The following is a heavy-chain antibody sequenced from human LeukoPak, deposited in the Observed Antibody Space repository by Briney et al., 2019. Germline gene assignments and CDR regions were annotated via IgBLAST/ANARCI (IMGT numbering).Heavy chain of an antibody. CDR2: INPNSGGT. J-gene: IGHJ3*02. V-gene: IGHV1-2*02. Sequence: GASVKVSCTASGYTFTGYYMHWVRQAPGQGLEWMGWINPNSGGTNYAQKFQGRVTMTRDTSTSTAYMELSRLRSDDTAVYYCARDFNWNCCHDAFDIWGQGTMVTVSS. D-gene: IGHD1-1*01. CDR1: GYTFTGYY. CDR3: ARDFNWNCCHDAFDI.